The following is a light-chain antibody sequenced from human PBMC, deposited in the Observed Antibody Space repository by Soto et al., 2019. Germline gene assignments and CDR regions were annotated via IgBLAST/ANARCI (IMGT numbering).Light chain of an antibody. Sequence: EIVLTQSPATLSLSPGERATLSCRASQSVSSYLAWYQQKPGQAPRLLNYDASNRATGIPARFSGSESGTDFTLTISSLEPEDFAVYYCQQRSNWPPYTFGQGTKLEIK. CDR1: QSVSSY. CDR2: DAS. V-gene: IGKV3-11*01. J-gene: IGKJ2*01. CDR3: QQRSNWPPYT.